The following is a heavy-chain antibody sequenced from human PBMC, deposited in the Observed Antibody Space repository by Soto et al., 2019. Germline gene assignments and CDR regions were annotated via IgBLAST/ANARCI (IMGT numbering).Heavy chain of an antibody. Sequence: SETLSLTCTVSGGSISSSSYYWGWIRPPPGQGLEWIGNIYYSGSTNYNPSLKSRVTISVDTSKNQFSLKLSSVTAADTAVYYCARSDEELKRHYYYYMDVWGKGTTDTVSS. CDR2: IYYSGST. D-gene: IGHD1-1*01. CDR1: GGSISSSSYY. CDR3: ARSDEELKRHYYYYMDV. J-gene: IGHJ6*03. V-gene: IGHV4-39*01.